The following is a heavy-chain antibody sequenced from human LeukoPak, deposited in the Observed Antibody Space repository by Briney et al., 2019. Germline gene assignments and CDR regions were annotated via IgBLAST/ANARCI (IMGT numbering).Heavy chain of an antibody. CDR3: VKDRQEMANYFGYYYDMDV. D-gene: IGHD5-24*01. Sequence: GGSLRLSCSASGFTFSSYAMHWVRQAPGKGLEYVSAISSNGGSTYYADSVKGRFTISRDNSKNTLYLQMSSLRAEDTAVYYCVKDRQEMANYFGYYYDMDVWGQGTTVTVSS. CDR2: ISSNGGST. J-gene: IGHJ6*02. V-gene: IGHV3-64D*09. CDR1: GFTFSSYA.